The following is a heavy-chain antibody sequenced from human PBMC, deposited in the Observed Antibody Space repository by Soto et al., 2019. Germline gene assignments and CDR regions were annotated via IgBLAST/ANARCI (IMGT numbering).Heavy chain of an antibody. CDR1: GFTFSSYA. V-gene: IGHV3-23*01. CDR3: AKDPGGYDGDVRGMDV. Sequence: EVQLLESGGGLVQPGGSLSLSCAASGFTFSSYAMSWVRQAPGKGLEWVSAISGSGGSTYYADSVKGRFTIARNNSKNALYLQMTGLRAEDTAVYYCAKDPGGYDGDVRGMDVWGQGTTVVVS. D-gene: IGHD5-12*01. J-gene: IGHJ6*02. CDR2: ISGSGGST.